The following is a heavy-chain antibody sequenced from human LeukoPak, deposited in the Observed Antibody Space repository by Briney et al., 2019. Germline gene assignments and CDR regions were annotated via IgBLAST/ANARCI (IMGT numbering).Heavy chain of an antibody. CDR3: ARDRGYNLDY. V-gene: IGHV3-74*01. Sequence: GGSLRLSCAASGFTFSSYWMHWVRQAPGKGLVWVSHINSDGSNTNYADSVKGRFTISRDNAENTLYLQMNSLTAEDTAVYYCARDRGYNLDYWGQGTLATVSS. CDR2: INSDGSNT. CDR1: GFTFSSYW. J-gene: IGHJ4*02. D-gene: IGHD5-24*01.